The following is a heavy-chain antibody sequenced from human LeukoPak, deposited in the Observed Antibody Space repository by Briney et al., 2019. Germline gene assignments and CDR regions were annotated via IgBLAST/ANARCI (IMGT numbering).Heavy chain of an antibody. CDR3: QIMITFGGVIVSDY. Sequence: PGGSLRLSCAASGFTFSNARMSWVRQAPGKGLEWVGRIKSKTDGGTTDYAAPVKGRFTISRDDSKNTLYLQMNSLKTEDTAVYYCQIMITFGGVIVSDYWGQGTLVTVSS. CDR2: IKSKTDGGTT. CDR1: GFTFSNAR. D-gene: IGHD3-16*02. J-gene: IGHJ4*02. V-gene: IGHV3-15*01.